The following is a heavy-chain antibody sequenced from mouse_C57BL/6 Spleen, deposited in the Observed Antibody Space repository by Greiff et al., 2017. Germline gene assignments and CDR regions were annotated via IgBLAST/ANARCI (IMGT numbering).Heavy chain of an antibody. J-gene: IGHJ3*01. CDR3: ARKDYDYDPAWFAY. Sequence: EVKLVESGGGLVKPGGSLKLSCAASGFTFSSYAMSWVRQTPEKRLEWVATISDGGSYTYYPDNVKGRFTISRDNAKNNLYLQMSHLKSEDTAMYYCARKDYDYDPAWFAYWGQGTLVTVSA. D-gene: IGHD2-4*01. CDR2: ISDGGSYT. V-gene: IGHV5-4*03. CDR1: GFTFSSYA.